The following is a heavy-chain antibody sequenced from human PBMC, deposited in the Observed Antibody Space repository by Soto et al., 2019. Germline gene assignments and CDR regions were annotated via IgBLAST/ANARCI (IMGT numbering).Heavy chain of an antibody. CDR1: GGSFSGYY. CDR2: INHSGST. CDR3: ARRADVWTYYYYGMDV. J-gene: IGHJ6*02. Sequence: PSETLSLTCAVYGGSFSGYYWSWIHQPPEKGLEWIGEINHSGSTNYNPSLKSRVTISVDTSKNQFSLKLSSVTAADTAVYYCARRADVWTYYYYGMDVWGQGTTVTVSS. D-gene: IGHD2-8*01. V-gene: IGHV4-34*01.